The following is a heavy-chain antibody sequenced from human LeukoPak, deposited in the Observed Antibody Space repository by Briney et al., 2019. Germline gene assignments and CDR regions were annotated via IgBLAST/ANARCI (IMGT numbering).Heavy chain of an antibody. V-gene: IGHV3-23*01. CDR3: AKDGYYGSGSYGYYYYYMDV. Sequence: PGGSLRLSCAASGFTFSIYAMNWVRQAPGKGLEWVSVIGGSADSADYADSVKGRFTISRDNAKNSLYLQMNSLRAEVTAVYYCAKDGYYGSGSYGYYYYYMDVWGKGTTVTVSS. CDR2: IGGSADSA. J-gene: IGHJ6*03. D-gene: IGHD3-10*01. CDR1: GFTFSIYA.